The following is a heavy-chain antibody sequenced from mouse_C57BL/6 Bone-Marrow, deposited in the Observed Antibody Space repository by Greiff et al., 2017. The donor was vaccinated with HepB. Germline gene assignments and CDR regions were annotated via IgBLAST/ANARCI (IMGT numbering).Heavy chain of an antibody. Sequence: QVQLKQPGAELVKPGASVKLSCKASGYTFTSYWMHWVKQRPGQGLEWIGMIHPNSGRTNYNEKFKSKATLTVDKSSSTAYMQLSSLTSEDSAVYYCARENYDAHFDYWGQGTTLTVSS. D-gene: IGHD2-4*01. V-gene: IGHV1-64*01. CDR1: GYTFTSYW. CDR2: IHPNSGRT. CDR3: ARENYDAHFDY. J-gene: IGHJ2*01.